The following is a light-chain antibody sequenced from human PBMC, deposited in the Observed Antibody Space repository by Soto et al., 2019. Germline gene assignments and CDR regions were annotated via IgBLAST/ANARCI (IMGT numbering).Light chain of an antibody. Sequence: DIQMTQSPSSLSASVGARVPITCQASQDITNYLNWYPQKPGRAPRLLLYDASSLETGVPSRFSGSGSGTDFTLTISSLQPEDVATYYCQHYDHLPITFGQGTRLEIK. CDR1: QDITNY. J-gene: IGKJ5*01. CDR3: QHYDHLPIT. CDR2: DAS. V-gene: IGKV1-33*01.